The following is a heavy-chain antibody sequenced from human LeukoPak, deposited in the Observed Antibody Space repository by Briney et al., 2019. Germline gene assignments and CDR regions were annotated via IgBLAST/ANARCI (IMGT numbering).Heavy chain of an antibody. CDR2: INPNSGGT. D-gene: IGHD4-23*01. J-gene: IGHJ3*02. V-gene: IGHV1-2*02. CDR3: AREGSGTVVTLGWGAFDI. Sequence: ASVKVSCKASGYTFTGYYMHWVRQAPGQGLEWMGWINPNSGGTNYAQKFQGRVTMTRDTSISTAYMELSRLRSDDTAVYYCAREGSGTVVTLGWGAFDIWGQGTMVTVSS. CDR1: GYTFTGYY.